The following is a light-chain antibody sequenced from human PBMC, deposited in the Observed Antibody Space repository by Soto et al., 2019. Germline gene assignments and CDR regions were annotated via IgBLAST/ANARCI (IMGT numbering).Light chain of an antibody. Sequence: DIVMTQSPDSLAVSLGERATINCKSSQSVLYSPNNKNYLAWYQHKLGQPPKLLIYWASTRESGVPDRLSGSGSGTDFTLTISSLQAEDVAVYYCQQYYSTPYTFGQGTKLEIK. CDR3: QQYYSTPYT. CDR1: QSVLYSPNNKNY. CDR2: WAS. V-gene: IGKV4-1*01. J-gene: IGKJ2*01.